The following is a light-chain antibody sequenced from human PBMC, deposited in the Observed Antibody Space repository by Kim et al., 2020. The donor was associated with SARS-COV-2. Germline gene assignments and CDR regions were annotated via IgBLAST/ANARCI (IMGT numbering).Light chain of an antibody. CDR2: GAS. Sequence: APGESATPSCRASQSGSSNLAWYQQKPGQGPRLLIYGASTRATGIPAKFSGSGSGTEFTLTISSLQSEDFAVYYCQQYNNWPPITFGQGTRLEIK. J-gene: IGKJ5*01. V-gene: IGKV3-15*01. CDR3: QQYNNWPPIT. CDR1: QSGSSN.